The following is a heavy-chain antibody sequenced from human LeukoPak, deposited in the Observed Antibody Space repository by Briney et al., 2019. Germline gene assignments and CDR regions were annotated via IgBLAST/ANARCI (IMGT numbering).Heavy chain of an antibody. Sequence: VASVKVSCKASGYTFSGYYMHWVRQAPGQGLEWMGWINPNSGGTNYAQKFQGRVTMTRDTSISTAYMELSRLRSDDTAVYYWARDRGYCSGGSCQNFDYWGQGTLATVSS. CDR1: GYTFSGYY. CDR2: INPNSGGT. D-gene: IGHD2-15*01. CDR3: ARDRGYCSGGSCQNFDY. J-gene: IGHJ4*02. V-gene: IGHV1-2*02.